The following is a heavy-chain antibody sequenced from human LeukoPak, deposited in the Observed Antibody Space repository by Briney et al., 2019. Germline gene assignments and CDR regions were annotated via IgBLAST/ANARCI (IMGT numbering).Heavy chain of an antibody. V-gene: IGHV3-30-3*01. D-gene: IGHD2-15*01. CDR2: ISYDGSNK. CDR3: ARDGRCSGGSCYSSGWFDP. CDR1: GFIFNTYA. J-gene: IGHJ5*02. Sequence: PGGSLRLSCAASGFIFNTYAMHWVRQAPGKGLVWVAVISYDGSNKYYADSVKGRFTISRDNSKNTLYLQMNSLRPEDTAVYYCARDGRCSGGSCYSSGWFDPWGQGILVTVSS.